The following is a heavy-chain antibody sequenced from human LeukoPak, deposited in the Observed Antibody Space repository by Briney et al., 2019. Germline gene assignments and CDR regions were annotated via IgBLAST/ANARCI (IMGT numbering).Heavy chain of an antibody. CDR3: AKVQLGYCSSTSCYLFDY. CDR1: GFTFSSYG. CDR2: IRYDGSNK. D-gene: IGHD2-2*01. J-gene: IGHJ4*02. Sequence: GGSLRLSCAASGFTFSSYGMHWVRQAPGKGLEWVAFIRYDGSNKYYADSVKGRFTISRDNSKNTLYLQMNSLRAEDTAVYYCAKVQLGYCSSTSCYLFDYWGQGTLVTVSS. V-gene: IGHV3-30*02.